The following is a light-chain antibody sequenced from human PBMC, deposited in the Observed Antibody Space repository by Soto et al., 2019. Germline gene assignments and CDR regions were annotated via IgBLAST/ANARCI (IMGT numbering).Light chain of an antibody. CDR2: DVS. CDR3: CSYAGSYTFTYV. CDR1: SSDVGGYNY. Sequence: QSALTQPRSVSGSPVQSVTISCTGTSSDVGGYNYVSWYQQHPGKAPKLMIYDVSKRPSGVPDRFSGSKSGNTASLTISGLQAEDEADYYCCSYAGSYTFTYVFGTGTKLTVL. V-gene: IGLV2-11*01. J-gene: IGLJ1*01.